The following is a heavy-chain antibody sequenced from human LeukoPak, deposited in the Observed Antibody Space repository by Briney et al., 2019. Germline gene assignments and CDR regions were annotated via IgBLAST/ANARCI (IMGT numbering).Heavy chain of an antibody. D-gene: IGHD5-12*01. CDR1: GFTFDDYG. V-gene: IGHV3-30*03. CDR2: ISYDGTNK. J-gene: IGHJ4*02. CDR3: ARGGDYDFSDY. Sequence: GRSLRLSCAASGFTFDDYGMHWVRQAPGKGLEWLAVISYDGTNKYYADSVKGRFTISRDNSKNTLSLQMNSLRVEDTAVYYCARGGDYDFSDYWGQGTLVTVSS.